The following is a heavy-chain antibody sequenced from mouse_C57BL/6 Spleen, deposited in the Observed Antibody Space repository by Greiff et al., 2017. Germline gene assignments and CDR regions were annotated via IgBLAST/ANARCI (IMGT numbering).Heavy chain of an antibody. V-gene: IGHV5-4*01. J-gene: IGHJ2*01. D-gene: IGHD1-1*01. CDR1: GFTFSSYA. CDR3: ARDNYYGRSPFDY. CDR2: ISDGGSYT. Sequence: EVMLVESGGGLVKPGGSLKLSCAASGFTFSSYAMSWVRQTPEKRLEWVATISDGGSYTYYPGNVKGRFTISRDNAKNNLYLQMGHLKSEDTAMYYCARDNYYGRSPFDYWGQGTTLTVSS.